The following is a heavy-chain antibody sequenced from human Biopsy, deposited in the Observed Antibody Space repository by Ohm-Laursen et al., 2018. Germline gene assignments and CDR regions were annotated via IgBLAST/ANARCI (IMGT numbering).Heavy chain of an antibody. V-gene: IGHV1-69*06. CDR2: NIPILGTG. D-gene: IGHD3-9*01. Sequence: SVKVSCKVSGDRFSNYPISWVRQAPGQGLEWLGGNIPILGTGNYAQKFQDRVTVAADTSTSTATMELRSLRSDDTAVYYCATKLTGYFHHWGQGTLVIVSS. J-gene: IGHJ1*01. CDR3: ATKLTGYFHH. CDR1: GDRFSNYP.